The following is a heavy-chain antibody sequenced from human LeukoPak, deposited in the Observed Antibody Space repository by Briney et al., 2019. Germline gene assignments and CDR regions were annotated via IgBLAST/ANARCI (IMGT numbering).Heavy chain of an antibody. CDR2: VNWNGGRT. V-gene: IGHV3-20*04. J-gene: IGHJ4*02. Sequence: GGSLRLSCAASGFTFSSKSMNWVRQALAKGLDGVSGVNWNGGRTGYADSVKGRFTISRDNAKNSLYLQMNSLRGEDTALYYCARASLYDNSAYYLDYWGQGTLVTVSS. D-gene: IGHD3-22*01. CDR3: ARASLYDNSAYYLDY. CDR1: GFTFSSKS.